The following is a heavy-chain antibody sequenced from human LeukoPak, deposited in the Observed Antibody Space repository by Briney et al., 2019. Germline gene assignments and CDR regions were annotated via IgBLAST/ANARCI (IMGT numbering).Heavy chain of an antibody. D-gene: IGHD2-2*01. CDR3: AKSKTPYCSSANCLMFDY. CDR2: ISGSGGST. J-gene: IGHJ4*02. V-gene: IGHV3-23*01. CDR1: GFTFSSYA. Sequence: GGSLRLSCAASGFTFSSYAMSWVRQAPGKGLEWVSGISGSGGSTYDANSVKGRFTISRDNSKDTLYLQMNSLRAEDTAVYCCAKSKTPYCSSANCLMFDYWGQGALVTVSS.